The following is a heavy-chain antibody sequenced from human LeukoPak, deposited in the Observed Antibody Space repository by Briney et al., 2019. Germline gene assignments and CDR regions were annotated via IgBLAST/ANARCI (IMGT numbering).Heavy chain of an antibody. D-gene: IGHD4-17*01. V-gene: IGHV3-11*01. CDR1: GFTFSDYY. CDR3: TTWINDYGDYVGAFDI. CDR2: ISSSGSTI. Sequence: GGSLRLSCAASGFTFSDYYMSWIRQAPGKGLEWVSYISSSGSTIYYADSVKGRFTISRDNAKNSLYLQMNSLKTEDTAVYYCTTWINDYGDYVGAFDIWGQGTMVTVSS. J-gene: IGHJ3*02.